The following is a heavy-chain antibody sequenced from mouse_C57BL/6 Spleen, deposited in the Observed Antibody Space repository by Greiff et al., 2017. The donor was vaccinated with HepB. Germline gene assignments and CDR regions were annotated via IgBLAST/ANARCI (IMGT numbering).Heavy chain of an antibody. Sequence: QVQLQQSGAELVKPGASVKLSCKASGYTFTSYWMQWVKQRPGQGLEWIGEIDPSDSYTNYNQKFKGKATLTVDTSSSTAYMQLSSLTSEDSAVYYCAHSNYGRSYAMDYWGQGTSVTVSS. CDR2: IDPSDSYT. D-gene: IGHD2-5*01. V-gene: IGHV1-50*01. J-gene: IGHJ4*01. CDR1: GYTFTSYW. CDR3: AHSNYGRSYAMDY.